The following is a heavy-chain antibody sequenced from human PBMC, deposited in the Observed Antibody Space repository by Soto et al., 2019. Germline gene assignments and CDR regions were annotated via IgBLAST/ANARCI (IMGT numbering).Heavy chain of an antibody. CDR3: ARDDEGRSGCDLGY. J-gene: IGHJ4*02. CDR1: GFTFSSYV. Sequence: QVQLVESGGGVVQPGRSLTLSCVASGFTFSSYVIHWVRQTPDKGLEWVAFISRDGSNAYYADSVKGRITISRDNSKNTLYLEMNSLRAEDTAVDYCARDDEGRSGCDLGYWGQGTLVSVSS. V-gene: IGHV3-30-3*01. CDR2: ISRDGSNA. D-gene: IGHD3-3*01.